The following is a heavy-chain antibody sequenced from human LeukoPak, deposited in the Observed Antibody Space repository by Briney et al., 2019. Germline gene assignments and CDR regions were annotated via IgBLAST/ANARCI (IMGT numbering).Heavy chain of an antibody. Sequence: SETLSLTCTVSGGSISSGDYYWSWIRQLPGKGPEWIGYIYYSGSTYYNPSLKSRFTISVDTSKNQFSLKVDSVTAADTAVYYCARNLVGPTPFDSWGQGTLVTVSS. CDR3: ARNLVGPTPFDS. CDR1: GGSISSGDYY. J-gene: IGHJ4*02. V-gene: IGHV4-30-4*08. CDR2: IYYSGST. D-gene: IGHD1-26*01.